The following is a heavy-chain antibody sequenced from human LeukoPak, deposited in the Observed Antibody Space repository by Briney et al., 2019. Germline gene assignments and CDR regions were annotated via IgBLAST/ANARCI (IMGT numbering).Heavy chain of an antibody. CDR1: GYTFTSYG. CDR2: ISAYNGNT. J-gene: IGHJ4*02. Sequence: GASVKVSCKASGYTFTSYGISWVRQAPGQGLEWMGWISAYNGNTNYAQKLQGRVTMTTDTSTSTAYMELRSLRSDDTAVYYCARDYYYDSSGYSPSVRDYWGQGTLVTVSS. CDR3: ARDYYYDSSGYSPSVRDY. D-gene: IGHD3-22*01. V-gene: IGHV1-18*01.